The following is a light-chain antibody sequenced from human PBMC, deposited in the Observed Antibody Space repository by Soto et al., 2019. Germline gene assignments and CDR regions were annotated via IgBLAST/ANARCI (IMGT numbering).Light chain of an antibody. CDR1: QSISSSY. J-gene: IGKJ2*01. V-gene: IGKV3-20*01. CDR2: SAS. Sequence: EIVLTQSPGTLSLSPGARATLSCRASQSISSSYLAWYQQRPGQAPRLLIYSASSRATGIPDRFSGSGSGTDFTLTISRLEPEDFAVYFCQQYHSSPYTFGQGTNLENK. CDR3: QQYHSSPYT.